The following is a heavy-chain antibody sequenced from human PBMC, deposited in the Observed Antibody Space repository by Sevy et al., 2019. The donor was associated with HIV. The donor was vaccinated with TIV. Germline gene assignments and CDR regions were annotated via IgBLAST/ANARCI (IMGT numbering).Heavy chain of an antibody. CDR3: ARDNATVSRRGLRYYYYGTDV. CDR2: INEDGTEK. J-gene: IGHJ6*02. V-gene: IGHV3-7*01. Sequence: GGSLRRSCAASGFTFSTYWMSWFRQAPGKGLEWVANINEDGTEKFYVDSLKGRFTMSRNNAKNSLYLQMNSLIAEDAAVYYCARDNATVSRRGLRYYYYGTDVWGQGTTVTVSS. CDR1: GFTFSTYW. D-gene: IGHD2-2*01.